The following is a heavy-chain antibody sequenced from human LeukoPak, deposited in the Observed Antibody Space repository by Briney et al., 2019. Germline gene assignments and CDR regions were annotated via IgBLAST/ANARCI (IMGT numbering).Heavy chain of an antibody. D-gene: IGHD2-2*01. CDR2: ITASGGGT. CDR3: ARHVGYCSSSTCHFDY. CDR1: GFTFSSSA. J-gene: IGHJ4*02. V-gene: IGHV3-23*01. Sequence: GGPLRLSCAASGFTFSSSAMTWVRQSPGKGLEWASTITASGGGTYYADSVKGRFTISRDNSKNTLYLQVNTLRAEDTAVYYCARHVGYCSSSTCHFDYWGQGTLVSVSS.